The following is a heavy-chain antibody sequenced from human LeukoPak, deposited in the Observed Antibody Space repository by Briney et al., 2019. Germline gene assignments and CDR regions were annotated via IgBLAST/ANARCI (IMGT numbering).Heavy chain of an antibody. CDR2: ICFDGSNK. CDR3: ARAQKDDSNWLFDS. Sequence: PGGSLRLSCAASGFTFSNYAMHWARQAPGKGLEWVAVICFDGSNKYHADSVKGRFTISRDNSENTLHLQMHTLRAEDTAMYFCARAQKDDSNWLFDSWGQGTLVTVSS. D-gene: IGHD6-13*01. CDR1: GFTFSNYA. J-gene: IGHJ4*02. V-gene: IGHV3-33*01.